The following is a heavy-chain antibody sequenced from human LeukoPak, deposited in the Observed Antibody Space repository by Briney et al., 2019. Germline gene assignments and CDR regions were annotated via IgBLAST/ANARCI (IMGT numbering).Heavy chain of an antibody. J-gene: IGHJ4*02. D-gene: IGHD6-13*01. CDR2: IYYSGST. V-gene: IGHV4-59*01. CDR1: GGSISSYY. CDR3: ARGVAAAGLFDY. Sequence: PSETLSLTCTVFGGSISSYYWSWIRQPPGKGLEWIGYIYYSGSTNYNPSLKSRVTISVDTSKNQFSLKLSSVTAADTAVYYCARGVAAAGLFDYWGQGTLVTVYS.